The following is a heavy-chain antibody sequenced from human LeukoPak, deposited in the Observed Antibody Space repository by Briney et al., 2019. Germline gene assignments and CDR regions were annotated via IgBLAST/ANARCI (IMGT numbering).Heavy chain of an antibody. CDR3: ARVPDGYPDY. CDR2: IYHSGST. J-gene: IGHJ4*02. Sequence: SETLSLTCTVSGGSVSSGRDYWSWIRQPPGKGLEWIGYIYHSGSTSYNHSLKSRVTISLDTSKNHFSLKLNSVTAADTAVYYCARVPDGYPDYWGQGTLVTVSS. V-gene: IGHV4-61*03. D-gene: IGHD5-24*01. CDR1: GGSVSSGRDY.